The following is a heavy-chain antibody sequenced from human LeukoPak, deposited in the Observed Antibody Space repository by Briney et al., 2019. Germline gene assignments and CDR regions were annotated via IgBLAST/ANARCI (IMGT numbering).Heavy chain of an antibody. V-gene: IGHV3-7*01. Sequence: GGSLRLSCAASGFSCTTYWMSLVRQAPGKGLEWVANINQDGTEKHYGDSVKGRFTISRDNAKNSLYLQMNSLRVEDTAVYYCEKLAKYFYGSETYYFFEHWGQGTPVTASS. CDR2: INQDGTEK. CDR3: EKLAKYFYGSETYYFFEH. CDR1: GFSCTTYW. D-gene: IGHD3-10*01. J-gene: IGHJ4*02.